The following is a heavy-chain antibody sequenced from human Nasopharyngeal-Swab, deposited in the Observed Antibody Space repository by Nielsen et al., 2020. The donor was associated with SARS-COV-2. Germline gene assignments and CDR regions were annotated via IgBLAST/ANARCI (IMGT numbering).Heavy chain of an antibody. CDR1: GGSISSGYY. Sequence: SETLSLTCTVSGGSISSGYYWGWVRQPPGKGLEWIGNIYHSETTYYNPSLKSRVTISIDTSKNQFSLKLSSVTAADTAVYYCARIRVGGNYAFENWGQGTLVTVSS. CDR3: ARIRVGGNYAFEN. J-gene: IGHJ4*02. D-gene: IGHD1-26*01. CDR2: IYHSETT. V-gene: IGHV4-38-2*02.